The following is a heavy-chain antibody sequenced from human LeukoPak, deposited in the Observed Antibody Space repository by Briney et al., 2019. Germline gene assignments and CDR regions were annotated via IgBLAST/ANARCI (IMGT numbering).Heavy chain of an antibody. CDR2: INPNSGGT. D-gene: IGHD3-22*01. J-gene: IGHJ5*02. CDR1: GYTFTGYY. Sequence: ASVKVSCKASGYTFTGYYMHWVRQAPGQGLEWMGWINPNSGGTNYAQKFQGRVTMTRDTSISTAYMELSRLRSDDTAVYYCAREGTYYYDSSDYHNWFDPWGQGTLVTVSS. V-gene: IGHV1-2*02. CDR3: AREGTYYYDSSDYHNWFDP.